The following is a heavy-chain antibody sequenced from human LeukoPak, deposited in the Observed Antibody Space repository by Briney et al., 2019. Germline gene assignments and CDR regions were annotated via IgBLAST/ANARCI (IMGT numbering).Heavy chain of an antibody. CDR3: ARVPTVTFFDY. Sequence: PSETLSLTCTVSGGSVSDYYWSWIRQSPGKGLEWIGYIYYTGTSYNPSLKSRVTISVDTSKNQFSLKLSSVTAADTAVYYCARVPTVTFFDYWGQGTLVTVSS. V-gene: IGHV4-59*08. CDR1: GGSVSDYY. J-gene: IGHJ4*02. D-gene: IGHD4-17*01. CDR2: IYYTGT.